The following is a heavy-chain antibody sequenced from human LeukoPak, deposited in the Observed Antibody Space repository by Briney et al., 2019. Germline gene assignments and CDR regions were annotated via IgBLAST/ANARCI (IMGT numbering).Heavy chain of an antibody. D-gene: IGHD3-10*01. V-gene: IGHV4-59*08. CDR3: AFYGSAEYFQH. CDR1: GGSISSYY. Sequence: SETLSLTCTVSGGSISSYYWSWIRQPPGKGLEWIGYIYYSGSTNYNPSLKGRVTISVDTSKNQFSLKLSSVTAADTAVYYCAFYGSAEYFQHWGQGTLVTVSS. CDR2: IYYSGST. J-gene: IGHJ1*01.